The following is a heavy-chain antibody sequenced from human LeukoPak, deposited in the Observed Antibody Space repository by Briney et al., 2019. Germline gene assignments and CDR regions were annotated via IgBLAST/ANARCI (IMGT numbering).Heavy chain of an antibody. V-gene: IGHV3-33*01. CDR3: ARVSTTVTPNDY. J-gene: IGHJ4*02. CDR2: IWYDGSNK. D-gene: IGHD4-17*01. CDR1: GFTFSSYG. Sequence: GRSLRLSCAASGFTFSSYGMHWVRQAPGKGLEWVAVIWYDGSNKYYADSVKGRFTISRDNSKNTLCLQMNSLRAEDTAVYYCARVSTTVTPNDYWGQGTLVTVSS.